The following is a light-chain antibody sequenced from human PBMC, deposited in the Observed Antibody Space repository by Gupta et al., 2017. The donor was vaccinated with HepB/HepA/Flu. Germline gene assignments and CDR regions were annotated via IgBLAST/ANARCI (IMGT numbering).Light chain of an antibody. Sequence: SYVLTQPPSVSVPPGKTAKITCGGNNIGTKSVHWYQQKAGLAPVLVVYDDTVRPSGIPERMSGSNSGNTATLTISRVEAIDEADYYGQVWEGTTDPSVVFGGGTKLTVL. V-gene: IGLV3-21*03. CDR3: QVWEGTTDPSVV. CDR1: NIGTKS. J-gene: IGLJ2*01. CDR2: DDT.